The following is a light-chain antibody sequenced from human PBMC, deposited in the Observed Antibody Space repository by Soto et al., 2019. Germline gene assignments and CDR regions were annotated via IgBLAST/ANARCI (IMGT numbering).Light chain of an antibody. J-gene: IGKJ2*01. CDR3: QQANSFPYT. CDR2: GAS. Sequence: EIVLTQSPDTLSLSPGGRATLSCRASQSVTTRLAWYQQKPGQPPRLLISGASVRASGVPVRISGSGSGTDFTLTISRLEPEDFATYYCQQANSFPYTFGQGTKLEIK. V-gene: IGKV3-11*01. CDR1: QSVTTR.